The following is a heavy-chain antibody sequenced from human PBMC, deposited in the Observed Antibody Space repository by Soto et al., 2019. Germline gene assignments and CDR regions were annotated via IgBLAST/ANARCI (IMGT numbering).Heavy chain of an antibody. CDR1: GDSVSSNSAA. D-gene: IGHD6-13*01. V-gene: IGHV6-1*01. CDR2: TYYRSKWYN. J-gene: IGHJ6*02. Sequence: PSQTLSLTCAISGDSVSSNSAAWNWIRQSPSRGLEWLGRTYYRSKWYNDYAVSVQSRITINPDTSKNQFSLQLNSVTPEDTAVYYCAREEFIAAGGRGGGRGDYYYYGLDVWGQGTTVTVSS. CDR3: AREEFIAAGGRGGGRGDYYYYGLDV.